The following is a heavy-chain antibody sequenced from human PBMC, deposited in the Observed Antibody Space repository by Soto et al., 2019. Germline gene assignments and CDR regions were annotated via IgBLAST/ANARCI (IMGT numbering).Heavy chain of an antibody. CDR2: IIPIFGTI. D-gene: IGHD1-1*01. CDR1: GGTFGSNA. CDR3: AREGYTFGPGEVRGAFDI. Sequence: QVQLVQSGAEVRRPGSSVTVSCKASGGTFGSNAISWVRQAPGQGLEWMGNIIPIFGTINNAQKFQGRVTVTADEYKNPAYMGLSSMRSEDTAVYYCAREGYTFGPGEVRGAFDIWGQGTMVTVPS. V-gene: IGHV1-69*15. J-gene: IGHJ3*02.